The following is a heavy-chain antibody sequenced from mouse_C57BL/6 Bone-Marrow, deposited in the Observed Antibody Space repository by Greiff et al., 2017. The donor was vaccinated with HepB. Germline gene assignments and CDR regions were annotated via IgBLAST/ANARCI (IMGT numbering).Heavy chain of an antibody. CDR1: AYEFPSHD. CDR2: INSDGGST. V-gene: IGHV5-2*01. D-gene: IGHD2-2*01. Sequence: EVQLVESGGGLVQPGESLKLSCESNAYEFPSHDMSWVRKTPEKRLELVAAINSDGGSTYYPDTMERRFIISRDNTKKTLYLQMSSLRSEDTALYYCERLVTAYYAMDYWGQGTSVTVSS. CDR3: ERLVTAYYAMDY. J-gene: IGHJ4*01.